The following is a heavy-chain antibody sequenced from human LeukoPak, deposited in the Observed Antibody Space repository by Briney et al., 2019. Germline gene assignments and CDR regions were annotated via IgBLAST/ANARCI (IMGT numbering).Heavy chain of an antibody. CDR2: MIPKSGDT. Sequence: GASVKVSCKPSGYTFTDYYVHWVRQAPGQGLEWMGWMIPKSGDTNYAQNFQGRVTMTRDTSISTAYMELSRLISDDTAVYYCAREDYRLSSRRGMDVWGQGTTVIVSS. CDR1: GYTFTDYY. CDR3: AREDYRLSSRRGMDV. J-gene: IGHJ6*02. D-gene: IGHD4-11*01. V-gene: IGHV1-2*02.